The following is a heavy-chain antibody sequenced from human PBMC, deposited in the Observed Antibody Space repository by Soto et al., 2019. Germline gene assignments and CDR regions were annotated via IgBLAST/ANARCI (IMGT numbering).Heavy chain of an antibody. J-gene: IGHJ6*02. CDR1: GFTFSYHA. CDR3: ARGTTTSAFSAMDV. V-gene: IGHV3-30-3*01. D-gene: IGHD1-1*01. CDR2: ISYDGDNK. Sequence: QVQLVESGGGGVQPGRSLRLSCAASGFTFSYHALNWVRQAPGKGLEWVAVISYDGDNKYIAESVKGRFTISRDNSKNTVSLQMNSLRAEDTAMYFCARGTTTSAFSAMDVWGQGTTVTVSS.